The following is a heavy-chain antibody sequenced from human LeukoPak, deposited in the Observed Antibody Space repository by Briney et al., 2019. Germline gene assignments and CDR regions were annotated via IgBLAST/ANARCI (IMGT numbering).Heavy chain of an antibody. CDR3: ARSPMTTVTTGDY. CDR2: IDNDGSDT. J-gene: IGHJ4*02. CDR1: GFTFAFRSYW. V-gene: IGHV3-74*01. Sequence: GGSLRLSCTASGFTFAFRSYWMHWVRQAPGKGLVWISRIDNDGSDTIYADSVKGRFTISRDNAKNTLYLQMNSLRAEDTAVYYCARSPMTTVTTGDYWGQGTLVTVSS. D-gene: IGHD4-11*01.